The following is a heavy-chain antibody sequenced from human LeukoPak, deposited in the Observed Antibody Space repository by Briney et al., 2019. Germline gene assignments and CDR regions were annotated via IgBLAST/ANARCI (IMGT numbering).Heavy chain of an antibody. D-gene: IGHD4-23*01. CDR1: GFTVSSNY. Sequence: GGSLRLSCGASGFTVSSNYMSWVRQAPGKGLEWVSGIDSGGSTYYADSVKGRFTISRDNSKNTLYLQMNSLRAEDTVVYYCARSTVVTGRYYYYYMDVWGKGTTVTVSS. CDR2: IDSGGST. V-gene: IGHV3-53*01. CDR3: ARSTVVTGRYYYYYMDV. J-gene: IGHJ6*03.